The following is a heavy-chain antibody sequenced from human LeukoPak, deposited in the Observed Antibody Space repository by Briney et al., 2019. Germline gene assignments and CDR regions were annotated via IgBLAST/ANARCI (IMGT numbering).Heavy chain of an antibody. Sequence: ASVRVSCKASGYSINRFGVTWVRQAAGQGLEWIGWISSDNGIPRYADKFQGRVTLTTDTSKTTTYMELRSLTSDDSAVYFCANVAKGRFFFYYMDVWGKGTTVTVSS. D-gene: IGHD2-15*01. CDR2: ISSDNGIP. CDR1: GYSINRFG. CDR3: ANVAKGRFFFYYMDV. J-gene: IGHJ6*03. V-gene: IGHV1-18*01.